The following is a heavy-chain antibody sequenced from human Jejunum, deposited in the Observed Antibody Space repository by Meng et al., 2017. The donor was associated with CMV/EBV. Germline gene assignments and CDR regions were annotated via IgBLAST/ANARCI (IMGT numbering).Heavy chain of an antibody. CDR2: IYWDDYK. V-gene: IGHV2-5*02. J-gene: IGHJ5*02. Sequence: ISLSESAPTLAHPTHMPPPTCTFAVFSLNTDGVCVGLIRQSPGKALEWLALIYWDDYKHYSPSLTSRLTVMNDASKNQVVLIMTNMDPVDTGPYYCAYRRGGGSGWNWFGPWGQGTLVTVSS. D-gene: IGHD6-19*01. CDR1: VFSLNTDGVC. CDR3: AYRRGGGSGWNWFGP.